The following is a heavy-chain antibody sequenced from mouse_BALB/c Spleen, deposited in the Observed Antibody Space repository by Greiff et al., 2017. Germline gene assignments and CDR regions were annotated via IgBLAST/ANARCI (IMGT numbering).Heavy chain of an antibody. V-gene: IGHV3-8*02. CDR2: ISYSGST. D-gene: IGHD2-4*01. CDR3: ARSTTMITVWYFDV. J-gene: IGHJ1*01. CDR1: GDSITSGY. Sequence: EVKVVESGPSLVKPSQTLSLTCSVTGDSITSGYWNWIRKFPGNKLEYMGYISYSGSTYYNPSLKSRISITRDTSKNQYYLQLNSVTTEDTATYYCARSTTMITVWYFDVWGAGTTVTVSS.